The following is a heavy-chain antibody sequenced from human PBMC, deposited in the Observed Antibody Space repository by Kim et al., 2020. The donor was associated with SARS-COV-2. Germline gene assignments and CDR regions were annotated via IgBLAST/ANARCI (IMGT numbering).Heavy chain of an antibody. V-gene: IGHV1-2*02. Sequence: FQGRVTMTRDTSISTAYMELSRLRSDDTAVYYCARQTNYYGSRNDYYFDYWGQGTLVTVSS. CDR3: ARQTNYYGSRNDYYFDY. D-gene: IGHD3-10*01. J-gene: IGHJ4*02.